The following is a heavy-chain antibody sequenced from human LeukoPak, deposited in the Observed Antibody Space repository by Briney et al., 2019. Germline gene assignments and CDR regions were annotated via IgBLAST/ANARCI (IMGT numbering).Heavy chain of an antibody. CDR1: GYTFTSYG. V-gene: IGHV1-18*01. CDR3: ARDIPVVITSHEAFDI. D-gene: IGHD2-21*01. CDR2: ISAYNGNT. Sequence: GASVKVSCKASGYTFTSYGISWVRQAPGQGLEWMGWISAYNGNTNYAQKLQGRVTMTTDTSTSTAYMELRSLRSDDTAVYYCARDIPVVITSHEAFDIWGQGTMVTVSS. J-gene: IGHJ3*02.